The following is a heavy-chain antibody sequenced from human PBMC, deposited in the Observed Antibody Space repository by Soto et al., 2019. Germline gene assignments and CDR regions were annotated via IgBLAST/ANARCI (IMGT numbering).Heavy chain of an antibody. Sequence: EVQLVESGGGLVQPGRSLRLSCAASGFTFDDYGMHWVRQAPGKGLEWVSGITWNSGNIGYADSVKGRFTISRDNAKNSLYLQMNSLRPEDTALYYCAWRGNTMAFDIWGQGTMVIVSS. D-gene: IGHD3-16*01. CDR3: AWRGNTMAFDI. J-gene: IGHJ3*02. CDR1: GFTFDDYG. V-gene: IGHV3-9*01. CDR2: ITWNSGNI.